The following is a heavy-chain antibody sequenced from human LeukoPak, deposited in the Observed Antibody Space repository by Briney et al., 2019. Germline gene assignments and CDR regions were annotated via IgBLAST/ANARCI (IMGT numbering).Heavy chain of an antibody. J-gene: IGHJ4*02. CDR1: GFTFSSYG. D-gene: IGHD5-24*01. V-gene: IGHV3-33*01. CDR2: IWYDGSSK. Sequence: GGSLRLSCAASGFTFSSYGMHWVRQAPGKGLEWVAVIWYDGSSKYYADSVKGRFTISRDNSKNTLYLQMNSLRAEDTAVYYCARGVDGYNQGWFDYWGQGTLVTVSS. CDR3: ARGVDGYNQGWFDY.